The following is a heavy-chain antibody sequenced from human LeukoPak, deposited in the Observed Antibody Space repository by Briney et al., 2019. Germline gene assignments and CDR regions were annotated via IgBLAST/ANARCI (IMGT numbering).Heavy chain of an antibody. CDR2: ISGDGNAK. D-gene: IGHD2/OR15-2a*01. J-gene: IGHJ4*02. Sequence: GGSLTLSCAASGFSFSSYSINWVRQAPGKGLEWVSYISGDGNAKHYTDSVKGRFTISRDNAKNALYLQMNSLRAEDTAVYFCARDYVYAFDYWGQGTLVTVSS. V-gene: IGHV3-48*01. CDR1: GFSFSSYS. CDR3: ARDYVYAFDY.